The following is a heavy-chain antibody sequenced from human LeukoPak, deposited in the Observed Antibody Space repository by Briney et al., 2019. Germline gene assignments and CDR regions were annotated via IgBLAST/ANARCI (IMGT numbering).Heavy chain of an antibody. V-gene: IGHV3-21*01. Sequence: GGSLRLSCAASGFTFNRYSMNWVRQAPGKGLAWVSSISTSSSYIYYADSVKGRFTISRDNARNSLYLQMNSLRAEDTAVYYCARVHPLVSPFDYWGQGTLVTVSS. D-gene: IGHD1-1*01. CDR3: ARVHPLVSPFDY. J-gene: IGHJ4*02. CDR2: ISTSSSYI. CDR1: GFTFNRYS.